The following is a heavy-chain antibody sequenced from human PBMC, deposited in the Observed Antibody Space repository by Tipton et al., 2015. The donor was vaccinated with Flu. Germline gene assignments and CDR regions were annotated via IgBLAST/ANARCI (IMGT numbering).Heavy chain of an antibody. CDR3: ARGSPVIGTKSSLAYDS. V-gene: IGHV4-59*01. D-gene: IGHD2-21*01. J-gene: IGHJ4*02. CDR1: GGSISGFY. CDR2: IYYSGTA. Sequence: TLSLTCTVFGGSISGFYWSWIRQSPQKGLEWIAYIYYSGTADYNPSLKSRVTISVDTSKNLFSLKMSNVTAADTAVYYCARGSPVIGTKSSLAYDSWGRGTLVSVSS.